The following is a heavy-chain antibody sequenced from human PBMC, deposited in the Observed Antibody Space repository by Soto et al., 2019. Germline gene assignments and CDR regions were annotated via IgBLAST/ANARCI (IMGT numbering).Heavy chain of an antibody. CDR1: GFTFSSYG. CDR3: VRDRGVAVVTAAMFDY. J-gene: IGHJ4*02. V-gene: IGHV3-33*01. Sequence: GGSLRLSCAASGFTFSSYGMHWVRQAPGKGLEWVAVIWYDGSNKYYADSVKGRFTISRDNSKNTLYLQMNSLRAEDTAVYYCVRDRGVAVVTAAMFDYWGQGTLVTVSS. CDR2: IWYDGSNK. D-gene: IGHD2-2*01.